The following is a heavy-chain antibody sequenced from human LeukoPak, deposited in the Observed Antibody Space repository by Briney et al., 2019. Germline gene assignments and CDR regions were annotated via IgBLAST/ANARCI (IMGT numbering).Heavy chain of an antibody. J-gene: IGHJ4*02. CDR3: ARDRRIGELDFDY. CDR1: GFTFSSSG. CDR2: TWYDGSNK. Sequence: GGSLRLSCAASGFTFSSSGMHWVRQAPGKGLEWVAVTWYDGSNKFYADSVQGRFTISRDNSKNTLYLQMNSLRAEDTAVYYCARDRRIGELDFDYWGQGTLVTVSS. D-gene: IGHD1-1*01. V-gene: IGHV3-33*01.